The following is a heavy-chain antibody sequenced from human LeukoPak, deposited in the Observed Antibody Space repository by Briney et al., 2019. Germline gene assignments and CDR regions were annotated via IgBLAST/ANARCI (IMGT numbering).Heavy chain of an antibody. CDR3: ARNSIEGATQSPFDI. D-gene: IGHD1-26*01. J-gene: IGHJ3*02. CDR1: GYSVTNYW. Sequence: GESLKISCKGSGYSVTNYWIGWVRQMPGKGLEWMGIIYPGDSDTRYGPSFQGQVTISADKSISTAYLQWSSLKAPDTAMYYCARNSIEGATQSPFDIWGQGTMVTVSS. V-gene: IGHV5-51*01. CDR2: IYPGDSDT.